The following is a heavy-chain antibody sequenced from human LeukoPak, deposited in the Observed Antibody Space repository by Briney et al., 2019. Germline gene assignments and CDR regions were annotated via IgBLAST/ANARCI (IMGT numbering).Heavy chain of an antibody. D-gene: IGHD3-22*01. CDR2: ISYDGSNK. CDR3: AKERYYYDSSGYRPDY. V-gene: IGHV3-30*18. CDR1: GFTFSSYG. J-gene: IGHJ4*02. Sequence: GRSLRLSCAASGFTFSSYGMHLVRQAPGKGLEWVAVISYDGSNKYYADSVKGRFTISRDNSKNTLYLQMNSLRAEDTAVYYCAKERYYYDSSGYRPDYWGQGTLVTVSS.